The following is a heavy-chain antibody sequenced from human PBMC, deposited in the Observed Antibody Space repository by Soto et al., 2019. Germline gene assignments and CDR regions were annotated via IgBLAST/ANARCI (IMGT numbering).Heavy chain of an antibody. CDR2: IYYSGST. Sequence: LSLTCTVSGGSISSSSYYWGWIRQPPVKGLEWIGSIYYSGSTYYNPSLKSRVTISVDTSKNQFSLKLSSVTAADTAVYYCASQDMVRGVNTHDYWGQGTLVTVS. V-gene: IGHV4-39*01. CDR1: GGSISSSSYY. J-gene: IGHJ4*02. D-gene: IGHD3-10*01. CDR3: ASQDMVRGVNTHDY.